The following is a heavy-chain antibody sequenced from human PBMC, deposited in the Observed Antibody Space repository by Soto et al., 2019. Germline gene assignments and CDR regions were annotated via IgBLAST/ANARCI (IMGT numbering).Heavy chain of an antibody. CDR2: INPSGGST. J-gene: IGHJ4*02. V-gene: IGHV1-46*03. CDR1: GYTFTSYY. Sequence: QVQLVQSGAEVKKPGASVKVSCKASGYTFTSYYMHWVRQAPGQGLEWMGIINPSGGSTSYAQKFQGRVNMTRDTTTSTVYMELSSMRSEDTAVYYCAREDTRHFDYWGQGTLVAVSS. CDR3: AREDTRHFDY.